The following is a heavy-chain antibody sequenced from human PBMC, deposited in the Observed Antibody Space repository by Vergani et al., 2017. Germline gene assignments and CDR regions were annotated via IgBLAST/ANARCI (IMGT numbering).Heavy chain of an antibody. J-gene: IGHJ5*02. Sequence: QVQLQESGPGLLKPSQTLSLTCTVSGGSISSGSYYWSWIRQPAGKGLEWIGRIYTSGSTNYNPSLKSRVTMSVDTSKNQFSLKLSSVTAADTAVYYCARGGYDFWSGYYRAGWFDPWGQGTLVTVSS. CDR2: IYTSGST. CDR3: ARGGYDFWSGYYRAGWFDP. D-gene: IGHD3-3*01. V-gene: IGHV4-61*02. CDR1: GGSISSGSYY.